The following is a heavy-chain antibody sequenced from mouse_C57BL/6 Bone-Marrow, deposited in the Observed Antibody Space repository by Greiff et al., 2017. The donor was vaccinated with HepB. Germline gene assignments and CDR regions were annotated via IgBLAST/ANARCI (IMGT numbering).Heavy chain of an antibody. Sequence: VQLQQSGPELVKPGASVKISCKASGYAFSSSWMNWVKQRPGKGLEWIGRIYPGDGDTNYTGKFKGKATLTADKSSSTAYMQLSSLTSEDSAVYFCARRGVYDYDTSRGFAYWGQGTLVTVSA. D-gene: IGHD2-4*01. CDR3: ARRGVYDYDTSRGFAY. CDR2: IYPGDGDT. J-gene: IGHJ3*01. CDR1: GYAFSSSW. V-gene: IGHV1-82*01.